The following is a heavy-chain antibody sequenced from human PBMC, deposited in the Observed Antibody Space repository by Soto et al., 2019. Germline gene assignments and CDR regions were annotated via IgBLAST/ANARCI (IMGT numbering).Heavy chain of an antibody. J-gene: IGHJ5*02. Sequence: SETLSLTCTVSGGSISSSSYYWGWIRQPPGKGLEWIGSISYSGSTYYNPSLKNRVTMYVDTSKNQFSLKLSSVTAADTAMYYCARRQYSSGWSTNWFDPWGQRTPVTGSS. CDR3: ARRQYSSGWSTNWFDP. CDR2: ISYSGST. CDR1: GGSISSSSYY. V-gene: IGHV4-39*01. D-gene: IGHD6-19*01.